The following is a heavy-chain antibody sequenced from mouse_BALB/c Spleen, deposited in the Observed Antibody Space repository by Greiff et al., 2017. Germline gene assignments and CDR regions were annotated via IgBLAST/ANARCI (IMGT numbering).Heavy chain of an antibody. Sequence: QVQLKESGAELVRPGTSVKISCKASGYTFTNYWLGWVKQRPGHGLEWIGDIYPGGGYTNYNEKFKGKATLTADTSSSTAYMQLSSLTSEDSAVYFCARDYGSSAWFAYWGQGTLVTVSA. CDR1: GYTFTNYW. J-gene: IGHJ3*01. V-gene: IGHV1-63*02. CDR3: ARDYGSSAWFAY. CDR2: IYPGGGYT. D-gene: IGHD1-1*01.